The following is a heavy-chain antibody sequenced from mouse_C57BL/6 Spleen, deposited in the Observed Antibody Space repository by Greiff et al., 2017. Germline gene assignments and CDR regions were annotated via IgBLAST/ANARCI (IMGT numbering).Heavy chain of an antibody. Sequence: VQLKESGAELVRPGASVKLSCTASGFNIKDYYMHWVKQRPDQGLEWIGRIDPEDGDTESAPKFQGKATMTADTASNTAYLQLIILTSEDTAVYYCTTNYGSANWEDYWGQGTTLTVSS. CDR3: TTNYGSANWEDY. CDR2: IDPEDGDT. V-gene: IGHV14-1*01. J-gene: IGHJ2*01. CDR1: GFNIKDYY. D-gene: IGHD1-1*01.